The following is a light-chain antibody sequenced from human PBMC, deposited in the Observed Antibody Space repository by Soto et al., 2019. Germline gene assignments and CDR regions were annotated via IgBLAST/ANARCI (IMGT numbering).Light chain of an antibody. J-gene: IGKJ2*01. Sequence: EIVMTQSPATLSVSPGERATLSCRASQSVGSDLAWYQQKPGQSPRVLIYDASTRATDIPVRFSGSGSGTEFTLTISSLQSEDFAVYYCQQYKFWYTFGQGTKLEIK. CDR3: QQYKFWYT. V-gene: IGKV3-15*01. CDR1: QSVGSD. CDR2: DAS.